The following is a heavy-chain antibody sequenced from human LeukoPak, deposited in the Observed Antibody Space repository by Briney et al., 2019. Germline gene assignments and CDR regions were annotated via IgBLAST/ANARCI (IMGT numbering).Heavy chain of an antibody. CDR3: ARGATDVTRWFDP. CDR2: ISRASESI. D-gene: IGHD1-1*01. Sequence: GGSLRLSCAASGFTFSNYAMNWVRQAPGKGLEWVSIISRASESIFYADSVKGRFTISRDNAKNSLYLQMNGLRAEDTAVYYCARGATDVTRWFDPWGQGTRVTVSS. J-gene: IGHJ5*02. V-gene: IGHV3-21*01. CDR1: GFTFSNYA.